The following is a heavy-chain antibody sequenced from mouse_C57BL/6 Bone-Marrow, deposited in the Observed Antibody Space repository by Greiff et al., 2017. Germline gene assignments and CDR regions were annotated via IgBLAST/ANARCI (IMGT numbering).Heavy chain of an antibody. CDR3: AREGAYAMDY. CDR2: IYPRSGNP. Sequence: VQLQQSGAELARPGASVKLSCKASGYTFTSYGISWVKQRTGQGLEWIGEIYPRSGNPYYNEKFKGKATLTADKSSSTAYMELRSLTSEDSAVYFCAREGAYAMDYWGQGTSVTVSS. CDR1: GYTFTSYG. J-gene: IGHJ4*01. V-gene: IGHV1-81*01.